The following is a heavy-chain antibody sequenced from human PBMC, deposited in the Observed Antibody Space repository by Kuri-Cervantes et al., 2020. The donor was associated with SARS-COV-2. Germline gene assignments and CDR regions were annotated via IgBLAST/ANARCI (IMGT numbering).Heavy chain of an antibody. V-gene: IGHV3-30*03. CDR3: ARDMGAIVLVRRDWFDP. CDR1: GFTFSSYS. CDR2: VSYDGSDN. D-gene: IGHD2-8*01. Sequence: GGSLRLSCAASGFTFSSYSMNWVRQAPGKGPEWVAVVSYDGSDNDYADSVKGRFTISRDNSKNTLYLQMNSLRVEDTAVYYCARDMGAIVLVRRDWFDPWGPGTLVTVSS. J-gene: IGHJ5*02.